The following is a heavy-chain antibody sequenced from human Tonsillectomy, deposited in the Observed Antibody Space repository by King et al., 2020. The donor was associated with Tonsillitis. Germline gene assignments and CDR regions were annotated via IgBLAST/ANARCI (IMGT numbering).Heavy chain of an antibody. Sequence: QLQESGPGLVKPSETLSLTCTVSGGSISSSTYYWDWIRQPPGKGLEWIGSIYYSGSTYYNPSLKSRVIISGDASKNQFSLKLSSVTAADTAVYYCARRDGYNPFDYWGQGTLVTVSS. D-gene: IGHD5-24*01. J-gene: IGHJ4*02. CDR3: ARRDGYNPFDY. CDR1: GGSISSSTYY. CDR2: IYYSGST. V-gene: IGHV4-39*01.